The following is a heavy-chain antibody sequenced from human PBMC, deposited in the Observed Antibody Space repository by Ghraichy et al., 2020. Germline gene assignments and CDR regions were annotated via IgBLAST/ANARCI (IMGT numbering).Heavy chain of an antibody. Sequence: LSLTCAASGFTFTTYGMNWVRQAPGKGLEWVSRISSSRSNIYSADSVKGRFTISRYKAKNSRYLQINSVRAEDTDVDYCARGGNSKGNYVTFDSWGQGTLVTVSS. D-gene: IGHD2/OR15-2a*01. CDR2: ISSSRSNI. V-gene: IGHV3-21*01. J-gene: IGHJ4*02. CDR1: GFTFTTYG. CDR3: ARGGNSKGNYVTFDS.